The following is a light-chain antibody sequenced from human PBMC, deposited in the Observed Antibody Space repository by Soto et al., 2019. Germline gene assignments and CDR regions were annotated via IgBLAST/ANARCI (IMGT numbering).Light chain of an antibody. V-gene: IGKV1-39*01. CDR2: DAS. Sequence: DIQMTQSPSSLSASVGDRVAITCRTSQSISTHLNWYQQKPGRPPKLLIYDASTLQGGVPSRFSGGGSGTDFTLTITSLQPEDFATYYCQQSHNTPNPFGGGTRVEI. J-gene: IGKJ4*01. CDR3: QQSHNTPNP. CDR1: QSISTH.